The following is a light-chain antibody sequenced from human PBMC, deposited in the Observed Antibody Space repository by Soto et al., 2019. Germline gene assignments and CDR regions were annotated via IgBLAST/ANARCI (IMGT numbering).Light chain of an antibody. Sequence: DIQMTQSPSSLSASVGDRVTINCQASQDINNYLNWYQQKPGKAPKLLIYDAANLETGVPSRFSGSGSGTHFSFTITSLQPEDIGTYYCQQYDNLPITFGQGTRLEIK. CDR3: QQYDNLPIT. J-gene: IGKJ5*01. V-gene: IGKV1-33*01. CDR1: QDINNY. CDR2: DAA.